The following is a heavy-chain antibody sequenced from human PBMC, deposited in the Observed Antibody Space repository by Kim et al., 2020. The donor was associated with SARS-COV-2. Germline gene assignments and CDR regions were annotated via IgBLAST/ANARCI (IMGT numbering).Heavy chain of an antibody. CDR2: IYYSGST. CDR1: GGSISSYY. D-gene: IGHD2-2*01. CDR3: ARMVPIVVVPAAITGGGMDV. V-gene: IGHV4-59*13. Sequence: SETLSLTCTVSGGSISSYYWSWIRQPPGKGLEWIGYIYYSGSTNYNPSLKSRVTISVDTSKNQFSLKLSSVTAADTAVYYCARMVPIVVVPAAITGGGMDVWGQGTTVTVSS. J-gene: IGHJ6*02.